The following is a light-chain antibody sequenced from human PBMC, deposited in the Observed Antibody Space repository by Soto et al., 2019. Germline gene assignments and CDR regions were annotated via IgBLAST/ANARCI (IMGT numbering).Light chain of an antibody. Sequence: ENVLTQSPGTLSLSPGERATLSCRASQSFSSSYLAWYQQKPGQAPRLLIYGTSTRATGVPDRFSGSGSQTDFTLTISRLEPEDFAVYYCQQYGSLGTFGQGTKVDIK. CDR2: GTS. V-gene: IGKV3-20*01. CDR1: QSFSSSY. J-gene: IGKJ1*01. CDR3: QQYGSLGT.